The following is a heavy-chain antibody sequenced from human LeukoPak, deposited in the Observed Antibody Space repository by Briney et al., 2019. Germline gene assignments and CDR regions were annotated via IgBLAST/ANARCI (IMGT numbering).Heavy chain of an antibody. CDR1: GYSFSDYY. CDR2: INPNTGGT. CDR3: ARVQISSAWSFSFYYFDY. J-gene: IGHJ4*02. Sequence: ASVRVSCKASGYSFSDYYMHWVRQAPGQGLEWMGWINPNTGGTNFAQKFQDRVTMTTDTSISTAYMELSRLRSDDTAVYYCARVQISSAWSFSFYYFDYWGQGTLVTVSS. V-gene: IGHV1-2*02. D-gene: IGHD6-19*01.